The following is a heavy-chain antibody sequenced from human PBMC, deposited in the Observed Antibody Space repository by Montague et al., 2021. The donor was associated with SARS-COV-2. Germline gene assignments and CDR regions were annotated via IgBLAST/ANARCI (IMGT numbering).Heavy chain of an antibody. CDR2: ISTSAYTT. J-gene: IGHJ3*02. V-gene: IGHV3-48*03. CDR3: TRDYRSIVGDGLDI. Sequence: SLRLSCAASGFTFSNHDMNWVRQAPGKGPEWTSYISTSAYTTSYAGSVKGRFTISRDNGKNSLYLQMNSLRVEDTAVYYCTRDYRSIVGDGLDIWGQGTKVTVSS. CDR1: GFTFSNHD. D-gene: IGHD3-16*02.